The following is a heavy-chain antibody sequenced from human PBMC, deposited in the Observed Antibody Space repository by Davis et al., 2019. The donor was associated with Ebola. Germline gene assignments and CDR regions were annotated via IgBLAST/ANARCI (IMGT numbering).Heavy chain of an antibody. CDR2: ISGYTGET. V-gene: IGHV1-18*01. D-gene: IGHD2-15*01. J-gene: IGHJ5*02. CDR3: ARDVVVVAATDWFDP. CDR1: GYTFTSCG. Sequence: ASVKVSCKASGYTFTSCGISWVRQASGQGLEWMGWISGYTGETNYAQKFQGRVSMTTDTSTSTAYMELRGLRSDDTAVYYCARDVVVVAATDWFDPWGQGTLVTVSS.